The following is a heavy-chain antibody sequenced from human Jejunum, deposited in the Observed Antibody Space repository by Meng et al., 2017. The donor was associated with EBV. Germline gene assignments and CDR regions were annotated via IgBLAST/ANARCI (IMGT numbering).Heavy chain of an antibody. V-gene: IGHV2-5*02. CDR1: XXSLTTRPVG. CDR2: IYWDDDK. J-gene: IGHJ4*02. D-gene: IGHD1-1*01. Sequence: QITLRESGPALGEPXQTXTRTXXLSXXSLTTRPVGVGWIRQPPGEALEWLALIYWDDDKRYSPSLRSRLTVDKDTSKNQVVLTMTNMDPMDTATYYCAHRRDYDGAWNEGCFDYWGQGILVTVSS. CDR3: AHRRDYDGAWNEGCFDY.